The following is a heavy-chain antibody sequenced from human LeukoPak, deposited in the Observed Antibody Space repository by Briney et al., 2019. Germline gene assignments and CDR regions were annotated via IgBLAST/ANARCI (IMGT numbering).Heavy chain of an antibody. V-gene: IGHV3-30*02. CDR3: ARDKGGNFDF. Sequence: GGSLRLSCAASGFAFSSYGMHWVRQAPGKGLEWVSFIRYDGSNEYYADSVRGRFTISRDNSKNTLYLQMNSLRAEDTAVCYCARDKGGNFDFWGQGTLVTVSS. D-gene: IGHD2-15*01. J-gene: IGHJ4*02. CDR2: IRYDGSNE. CDR1: GFAFSSYG.